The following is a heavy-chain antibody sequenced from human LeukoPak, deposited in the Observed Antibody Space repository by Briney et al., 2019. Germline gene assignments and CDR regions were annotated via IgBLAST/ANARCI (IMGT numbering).Heavy chain of an antibody. Sequence: LSLTCAVSGYSISSDYYMSWIRQAPGKGLEWVSYISSSGSTIYYADSVKGRFTISRDNAKNSLYLQMNSLRAEDTAVYYCARDQWIDYWGQGTLVTVSS. CDR2: ISSSGSTI. D-gene: IGHD6-19*01. J-gene: IGHJ4*02. V-gene: IGHV3-11*04. CDR3: ARDQWIDY. CDR1: GYSISSDYY.